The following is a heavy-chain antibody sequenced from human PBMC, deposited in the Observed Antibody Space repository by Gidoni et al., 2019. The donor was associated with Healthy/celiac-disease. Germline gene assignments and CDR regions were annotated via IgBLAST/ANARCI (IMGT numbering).Heavy chain of an antibody. D-gene: IGHD2-15*01. Sequence: EVQLVESGGGLVKPGGSLRLSCPASGFTFSRSSLNWVRQAPGKGLEWVSSISSSSSYIYYADSVKGRFTISRDNAKNSLYLQMNSLRAEDTAVYYCARDEYCSGGSCYSRGDFDLWGRGTLVTVPS. CDR3: ARDEYCSGGSCYSRGDFDL. V-gene: IGHV3-21*01. J-gene: IGHJ2*01. CDR2: ISSSSSYI. CDR1: GFTFSRSS.